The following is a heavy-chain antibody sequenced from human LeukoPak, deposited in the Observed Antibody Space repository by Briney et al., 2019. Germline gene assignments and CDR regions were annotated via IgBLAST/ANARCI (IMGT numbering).Heavy chain of an antibody. CDR1: GYSFTSYW. D-gene: IGHD2-2*02. V-gene: IGHV5-51*01. Sequence: GESLKTSCKGSGYSFTSYWIDWVRQMPGKGLEWVGIFYPGDSDTRYSPSFQGQVTISADKTISTAYLQGSNLKATDTAMYYCARQGQLLDREDWGQGTLVTVAS. CDR2: FYPGDSDT. CDR3: ARQGQLLDRED. J-gene: IGHJ1*01.